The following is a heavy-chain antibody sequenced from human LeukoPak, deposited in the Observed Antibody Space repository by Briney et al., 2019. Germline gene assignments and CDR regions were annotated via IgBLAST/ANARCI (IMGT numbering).Heavy chain of an antibody. V-gene: IGHV1-18*01. CDR2: ISANNGNT. D-gene: IGHD6-13*01. Sequence: ASVKVSCTASGYTFTTYLITWVRQAPGQGLEWMGWISANNGNTNYAQKFQGRVTMTTDTSTSTAYMELRSLRSDDTAMYYCARVSHSSSWYGNWFDPWGQGTLVIVSS. J-gene: IGHJ5*02. CDR3: ARVSHSSSWYGNWFDP. CDR1: GYTFTTYL.